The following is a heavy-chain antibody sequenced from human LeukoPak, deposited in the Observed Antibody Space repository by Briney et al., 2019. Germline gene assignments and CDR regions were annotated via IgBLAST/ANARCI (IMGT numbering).Heavy chain of an antibody. CDR1: GFTFDDYG. D-gene: IGHD3-16*01. V-gene: IGHV3-20*04. Sequence: PGGSLRLSCAASGFTFDDYGMSWVRQAPGKGLEWVSGINWNGGSTGYADFVKGRFTISRDNAKNSLYLQMNSLRAEDTALYYCARDMIDSPAFDIWGQGTMVTVSS. CDR3: ARDMIDSPAFDI. CDR2: INWNGGST. J-gene: IGHJ3*02.